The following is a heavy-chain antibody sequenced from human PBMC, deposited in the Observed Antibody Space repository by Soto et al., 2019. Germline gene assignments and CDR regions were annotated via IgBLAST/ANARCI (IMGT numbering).Heavy chain of an antibody. Sequence: QVQLEQSGAEVKKPGSSVKVSCKASGGTLSDHGVAWLRQAPGQGLEWMGGTIPVFNTAKYAQKFQGRVNVTADEFTNIAYMELSSLRSEDTAFYFCARGFYGSGNYYTGPSAFDIWGQGKMVIVSS. J-gene: IGHJ3*02. CDR3: ARGFYGSGNYYTGPSAFDI. CDR1: GGTLSDHG. V-gene: IGHV1-69*01. CDR2: TIPVFNTA. D-gene: IGHD3-10*01.